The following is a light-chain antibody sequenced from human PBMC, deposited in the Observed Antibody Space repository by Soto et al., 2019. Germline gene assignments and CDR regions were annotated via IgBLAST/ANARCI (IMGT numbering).Light chain of an antibody. CDR3: CSYAGSSTFHVV. CDR2: EVS. J-gene: IGLJ2*01. CDR1: SSDVGSYNL. Sequence: QSALTQPASVSGSPGQSITISCTGTSSDVGSYNLVSWYQQHPGKAPKLMIYEVSKRPSGVSNRFSGYKSGNTASLTISWLQAEDEADYFCCSYAGSSTFHVVFGGGTKLTVL. V-gene: IGLV2-23*02.